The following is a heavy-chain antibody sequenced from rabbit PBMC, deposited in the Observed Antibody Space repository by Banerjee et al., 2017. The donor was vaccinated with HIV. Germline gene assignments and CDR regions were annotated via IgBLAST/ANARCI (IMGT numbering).Heavy chain of an antibody. CDR1: GFTFSSYV. J-gene: IGHJ4*01. Sequence: QEQLKETGGGLVQPGGSLTLSCKASGFTFSSYVITWVRQAPGKGLEWIACIYGGSSGSSYYASWAKGRFTISKSSSTTVTLQMTSLTAADTATYFCARDLGGVIGWNFNLWGQGTLVTVS. CDR2: IYGGSSGSS. CDR3: ARDLGGVIGWNFNL. D-gene: IGHD1-1*01. V-gene: IGHV1S45*01.